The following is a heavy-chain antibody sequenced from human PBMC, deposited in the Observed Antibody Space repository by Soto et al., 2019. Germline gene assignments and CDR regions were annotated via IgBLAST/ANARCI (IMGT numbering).Heavy chain of an antibody. J-gene: IGHJ4*02. CDR1: GGTFSTYT. V-gene: IGHV1-69*04. D-gene: IGHD1-26*01. CDR2: IIPILGIT. Sequence: SVKVSCKASGGTFSTYTISWVRQAPGQGLEWMGRIIPILGITNYAQRFQGRVTITADKSTSTAYMELSSLRSEDTAVYYCARDDSGFSGSHYIDYFNYWGQGALVTVSS. CDR3: ARDDSGFSGSHYIDYFNY.